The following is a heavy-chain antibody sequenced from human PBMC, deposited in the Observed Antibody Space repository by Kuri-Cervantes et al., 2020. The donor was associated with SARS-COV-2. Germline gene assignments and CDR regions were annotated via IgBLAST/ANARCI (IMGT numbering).Heavy chain of an antibody. J-gene: IGHJ4*02. Sequence: GESLKISCAASEFTFSSYSMNWVRQAPGKGLEWVSSISSSSSYVYYADSVKGRFTISRDNAKNSLYLQMNSLRAEDTAVYYCARDVGGAVPAAIDYWGQGTLVTVSS. D-gene: IGHD2-2*02. V-gene: IGHV3-21*01. CDR2: ISSSSSYV. CDR1: EFTFSSYS. CDR3: ARDVGGAVPAAIDY.